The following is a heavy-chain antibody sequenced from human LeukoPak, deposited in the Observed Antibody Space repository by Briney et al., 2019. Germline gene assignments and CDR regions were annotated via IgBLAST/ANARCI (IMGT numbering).Heavy chain of an antibody. CDR2: IIPILGIA. CDR3: ATPSAAADYYYYGMDV. J-gene: IGHJ6*02. V-gene: IGHV1-69*04. Sequence: GASVKVSCKASGGTFSSYAISWVRQAPGQGLEWMGRIIPILGIANYAQKFQGRVTMTEDTSTDTAYMELSSLRSEDTAVYYCATPSAAADYYYYGMDVWGQGTTVTVSS. CDR1: GGTFSSYA.